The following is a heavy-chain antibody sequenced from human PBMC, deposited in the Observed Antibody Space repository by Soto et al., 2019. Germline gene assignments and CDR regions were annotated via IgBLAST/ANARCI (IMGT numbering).Heavy chain of an antibody. J-gene: IGHJ6*02. V-gene: IGHV1-69*01. CDR2: IIPIFGTA. CDR3: ARTPPHDYITIFGVFINGGGMDV. Sequence: QVQLVQSGAEVKKPGSSVKVSCKASGGTFSSYAISWVRQAPGQGLEWMGGIIPIFGTANYAQKFQGRVTITADESTSTAYMELSSLRSEDTAVYYCARTPPHDYITIFGVFINGGGMDVWGQGTTVTVSS. D-gene: IGHD3-3*01. CDR1: GGTFSSYA.